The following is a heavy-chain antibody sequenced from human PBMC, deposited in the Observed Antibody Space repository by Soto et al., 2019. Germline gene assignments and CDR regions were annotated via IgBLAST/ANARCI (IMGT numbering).Heavy chain of an antibody. CDR2: ISGSGESI. CDR1: GFIFSDYA. CDR3: ARVRQGSDGYTYYFYPWAV. Sequence: GGSLRLSCAASGFIFSDYAMTWVRQAPGKGLEWVSGISGSGESIYYADSVEGRFTISRDNSKNTLYLQMNSLRGEDTAVYYYARVRQGSDGYTYYFYPWAVGGKGTRVTVS. J-gene: IGHJ6*04. V-gene: IGHV3-23*01. D-gene: IGHD1-1*01.